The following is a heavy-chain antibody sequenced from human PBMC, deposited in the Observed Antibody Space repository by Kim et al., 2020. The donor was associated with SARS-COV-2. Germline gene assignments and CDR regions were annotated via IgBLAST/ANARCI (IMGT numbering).Heavy chain of an antibody. Sequence: VKGRFTISRDNSKNTLYLQMNSLRAEDTAVYYCATTYGTGRYYYYGMDVWGQGTTVTVSS. V-gene: IGHV3-23*01. J-gene: IGHJ6*02. D-gene: IGHD4-17*01. CDR3: ATTYGTGRYYYYGMDV.